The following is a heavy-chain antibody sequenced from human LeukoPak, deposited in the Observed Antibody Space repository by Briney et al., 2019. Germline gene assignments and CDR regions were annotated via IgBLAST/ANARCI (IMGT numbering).Heavy chain of an antibody. CDR2: IIPIFGTA. D-gene: IGHD5-24*01. CDR3: AKTPVGMVTLDY. V-gene: IGHV1-69*06. CDR1: GGTCTSYG. Sequence: SVNVSCKGSGGTCTSYGISWVRQAPGQGLEWMGGIIPIFGTANYAQKFQGRVTITADKSTSTAYMEVSSLRSEDTAVYYCAKTPVGMVTLDYWGQGTLVTVSS. J-gene: IGHJ4*02.